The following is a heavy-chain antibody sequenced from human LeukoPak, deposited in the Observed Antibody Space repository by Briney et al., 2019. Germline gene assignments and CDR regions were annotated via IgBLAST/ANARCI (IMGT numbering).Heavy chain of an antibody. CDR2: INHSGST. J-gene: IGHJ4*02. CDR1: GGSISSHY. Sequence: PSETLSLTCTVSGGSISSHYWSWIRKPPGKGLEWIGEINHSGSTNYNPSLKSRVTISVDTSKNQFSLKLSSVTAADTAVYYCARTPRAPRFDYWGQGTLVTVPS. CDR3: ARTPRAPRFDY. V-gene: IGHV4-34*01.